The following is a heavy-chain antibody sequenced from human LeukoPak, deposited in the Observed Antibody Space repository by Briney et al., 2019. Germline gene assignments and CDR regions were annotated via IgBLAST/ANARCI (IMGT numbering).Heavy chain of an antibody. Sequence: SETLSLTCTVSGASISSYYWNWIRQPPGKGLEWIGYIYYSGSTNYNPSLKSRVTISVDTSKKRFSLKLSSVTAADTAVYYCAKDLGYSIMGYYYYYMDVWGKGTTVTISS. CDR3: AKDLGYSIMGYYYYYMDV. CDR2: IYYSGST. CDR1: GASISSYY. V-gene: IGHV4-59*01. J-gene: IGHJ6*03. D-gene: IGHD6-13*01.